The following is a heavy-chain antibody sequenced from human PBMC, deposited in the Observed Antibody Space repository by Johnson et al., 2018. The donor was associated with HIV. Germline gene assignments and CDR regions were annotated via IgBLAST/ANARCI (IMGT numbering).Heavy chain of an antibody. Sequence: QVQLEESGGGLNRPGGSLRLSCAASGFTFSDYYMTWIRQAPGKGLEWVSYISRSGSTIYYADSVKGRFTISRDNSKNTLYLRMNSLRAEDTALYYCAKDIVGATGAFDIWGQGTMVTVSS. CDR2: ISRSGSTI. CDR1: GFTFSDYY. J-gene: IGHJ3*02. CDR3: AKDIVGATGAFDI. D-gene: IGHD1-26*01. V-gene: IGHV3-11*01.